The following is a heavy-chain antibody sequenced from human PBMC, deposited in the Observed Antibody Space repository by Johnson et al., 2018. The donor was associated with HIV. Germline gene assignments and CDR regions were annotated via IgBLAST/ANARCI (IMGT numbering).Heavy chain of an antibody. CDR3: ARDYSNPPHAFDI. CDR1: GFTVSSNY. V-gene: IGHV3-53*01. CDR2: IYSGGST. J-gene: IGHJ3*02. D-gene: IGHD4-11*01. Sequence: VQLVESGGGLIQPGGSLRLSCAASGFTVSSNYMSWVRQAPGKGMEWVSVIYSGGSTYYADSVKGRFTISRDNSKNTLYLQMNSLRAEDTAVYYCARDYSNPPHAFDIWGQGTMVTVSS.